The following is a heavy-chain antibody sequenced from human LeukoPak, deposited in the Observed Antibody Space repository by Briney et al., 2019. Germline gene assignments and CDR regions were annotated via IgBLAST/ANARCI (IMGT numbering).Heavy chain of an antibody. CDR2: IRFDGSNK. CDR1: RFTFSNYG. V-gene: IGHV3-30*02. CDR3: AKKGSSSWYHFDY. D-gene: IGHD6-13*01. Sequence: PGGSLRLSCAASRFTFSNYGMLWVRQAPGKGLEWVAFIRFDGSNKNYADSVKGRFTISRDNSKNTLYLQMNSLRAEDTAVYYCAKKGSSSWYHFDYWGQGTLVTVSS. J-gene: IGHJ4*02.